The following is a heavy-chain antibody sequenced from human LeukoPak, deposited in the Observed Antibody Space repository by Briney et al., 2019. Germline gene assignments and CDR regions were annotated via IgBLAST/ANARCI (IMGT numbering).Heavy chain of an antibody. V-gene: IGHV3-48*01. CDR2: ISTSSTTI. J-gene: IGHJ5*02. D-gene: IGHD2-8*01. CDR1: GFTFSDYA. Sequence: PGGSLRLSCAASGFTFSDYAMNWVRQAPGKGLEWVSYISTSSTTIYYADSVKGRFTISRDNSKNTLYLQMNSLRAEDTAVYYCAKDHVLMAYASYHWGQGTLVTVS. CDR3: AKDHVLMAYASYH.